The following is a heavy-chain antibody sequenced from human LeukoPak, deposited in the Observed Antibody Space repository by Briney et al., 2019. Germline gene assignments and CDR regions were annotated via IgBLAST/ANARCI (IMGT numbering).Heavy chain of an antibody. V-gene: IGHV4-59*08. CDR2: IHNSGSS. CDR3: ARGDGYNFY. Sequence: PSETLSLTCDVSGGSVSSYHWSWIRQPPGKGLEWIGHIHNSGSSNYNPSLKSRVTMSVDTSKNQFSLKLSSVTAADTAVYYCARGDGYNFYWGQGTLVTVSS. J-gene: IGHJ4*02. CDR1: GGSVSSYH. D-gene: IGHD5-24*01.